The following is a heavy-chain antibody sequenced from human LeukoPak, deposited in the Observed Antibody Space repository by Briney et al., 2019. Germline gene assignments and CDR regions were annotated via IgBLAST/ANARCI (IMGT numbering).Heavy chain of an antibody. CDR3: ARGGVNKAWPRD. CDR1: GGTFSSYA. CDR2: IIPIFGTA. Sequence: SVKVSCKASGGTFSSYAISWVRQAPGQGLEWMGGIIPIFGTANYAQKFQGRVTITTDESTSTAYMELSSLRSEDTAVYYCARGGVNKAWPRDWGQGTLATVSS. V-gene: IGHV1-69*05. D-gene: IGHD3-16*01. J-gene: IGHJ4*02.